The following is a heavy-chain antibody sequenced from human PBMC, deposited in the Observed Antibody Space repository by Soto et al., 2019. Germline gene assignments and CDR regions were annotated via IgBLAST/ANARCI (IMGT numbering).Heavy chain of an antibody. V-gene: IGHV1-18*01. D-gene: IGHD6-19*01. J-gene: IGHJ6*02. CDR1: GYSFTSYG. Sequence: GASVKVSWKASGYSFTSYGISWVRQAPGQGLEWMGWISARDGYRKLAQKFQGRVTMTTDTSTTTAYMELWSLSSDDTAVYYCARSNSVVIAVDYYGMDVWGQGTTVTVSS. CDR2: ISARDGYR. CDR3: ARSNSVVIAVDYYGMDV.